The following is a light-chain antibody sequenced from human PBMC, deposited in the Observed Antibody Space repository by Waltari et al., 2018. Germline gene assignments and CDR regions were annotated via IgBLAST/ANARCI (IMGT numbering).Light chain of an antibody. CDR2: DAS. CDR1: QSINNW. CDR3: QQYNSFWT. J-gene: IGKJ1*01. Sequence: DIQMTQSPSTLSASVGDRVTITCRASQSINNWLAWFQQKPGKAPKLLNYDASSLESGVPSRFSGSGSGTEFTLTISSLQPDDFATYYCQQYNSFWTFGQGTKVEIK. V-gene: IGKV1-5*01.